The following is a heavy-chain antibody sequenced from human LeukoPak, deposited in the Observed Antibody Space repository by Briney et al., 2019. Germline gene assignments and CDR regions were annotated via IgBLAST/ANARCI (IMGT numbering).Heavy chain of an antibody. CDR3: ARRSDTAMDQYYYYYMDV. V-gene: IGHV4-34*01. CDR2: INHSGST. J-gene: IGHJ6*03. Sequence: PPETLSLTCAVYGGSFSGYYWSWIRQPPGKGLEWIGEINHSGSTNYNPSLKSRVTISVDTSKNQFSLKLSSVTAADTAVYYCARRSDTAMDQYYYYYMDVWGKGTTVTISS. CDR1: GGSFSGYY. D-gene: IGHD5-18*01.